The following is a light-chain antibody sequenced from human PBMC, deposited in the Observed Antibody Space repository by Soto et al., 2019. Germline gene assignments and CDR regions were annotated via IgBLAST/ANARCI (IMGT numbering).Light chain of an antibody. CDR3: QQYANRPPLN. V-gene: IGKV3-15*01. CDR2: GAS. J-gene: IGKJ4*01. Sequence: EIVMTQSPVTLSVSPWERATLSCRASQSVDGKLAWYQQKPGQAPRLLIYGASTRATGIPARFSGSGSGTEFTLTISSLQSEDFAVYYCQQYANRPPLNFGGGTKVDIK. CDR1: QSVDGK.